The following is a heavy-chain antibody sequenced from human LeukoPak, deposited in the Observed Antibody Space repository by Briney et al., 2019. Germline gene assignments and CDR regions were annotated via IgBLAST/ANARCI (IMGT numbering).Heavy chain of an antibody. CDR2: ISAYNGNT. J-gene: IGHJ4*02. D-gene: IGHD3-22*01. CDR1: GGTFSSYG. Sequence: ASVKVSCKASGGTFSSYGISWVRQAPGQGLEWMGWISAYNGNTDYAQKLQGRVTMTTDTSTSTAYMELRSLRSDDTAVYYCAREGYYDSSGYNFDYWGQGTLVTVSS. CDR3: AREGYYDSSGYNFDY. V-gene: IGHV1-18*01.